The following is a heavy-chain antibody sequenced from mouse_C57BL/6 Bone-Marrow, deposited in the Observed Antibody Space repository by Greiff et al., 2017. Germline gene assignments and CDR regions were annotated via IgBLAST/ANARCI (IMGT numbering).Heavy chain of an antibody. J-gene: IGHJ4*01. V-gene: IGHV1-4*01. CDR2: INPSSGYT. CDR3: ARIGPPDDMDD. Sequence: VQLQQSGAELARPGASVKMSCKASGYTFTSYTMHWVKQRPGQCLEWIGYINPSSGYTKYNQKFKDKATLTADKSSSTAYMQLSSLTSEDSAVYYCARIGPPDDMDDWGQGTSVTVSS. D-gene: IGHD2-14*01. CDR1: GYTFTSYT.